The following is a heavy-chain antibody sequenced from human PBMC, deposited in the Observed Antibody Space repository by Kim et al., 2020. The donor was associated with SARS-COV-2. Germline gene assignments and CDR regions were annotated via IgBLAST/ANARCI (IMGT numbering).Heavy chain of an antibody. J-gene: IGHJ4*02. CDR3: AKDLWGFSAIDY. CDR2: IGGDERT. CDR1: GFSFTNNA. D-gene: IGHD3-3*01. V-gene: IGHV3-23*01. Sequence: GGSLRLSCAASGFSFTNNAMNWVRQAPGKGLEWVAGIGGDERTYYADSVNDRFTISRDNSKSTLYLQLNTLRADDTARYYCAKDLWGFSAIDYWGRGTLVTVSS.